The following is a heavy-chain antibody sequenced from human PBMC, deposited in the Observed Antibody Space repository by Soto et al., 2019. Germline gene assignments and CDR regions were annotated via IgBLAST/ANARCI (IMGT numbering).Heavy chain of an antibody. CDR2: IYYRGST. CDR1: GGSISSHY. J-gene: IGHJ6*02. Sequence: SETLSLTCTVSGGSISSHYWSWVRQAPGKGLEWIGHIYYRGSTSYNPSLRSRSTISVDTSNNQFSLKLNSVTTADTAAYYCARDGRGASGMDVWGQGTKVTV. CDR3: ARDGRGASGMDV. V-gene: IGHV4-59*11. D-gene: IGHD1-26*01.